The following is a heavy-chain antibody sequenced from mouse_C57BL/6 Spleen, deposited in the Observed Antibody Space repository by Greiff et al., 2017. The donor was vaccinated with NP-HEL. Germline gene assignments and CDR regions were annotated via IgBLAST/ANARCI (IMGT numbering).Heavy chain of an antibody. D-gene: IGHD2-3*01. J-gene: IGHJ3*01. V-gene: IGHV5-6*01. CDR2: ISSGGSYT. Sequence: EVQRVESGGDLVKPGGSLKLSCAASGFTFSSYGMSWVRQTPDKRLEWVATISSGGSYTYYPDSVKGRFTISRDNAKNTLYLQMSSLKSEDTAMYYCARHDGYLFAYWGQGTLVTVSA. CDR3: ARHDGYLFAY. CDR1: GFTFSSYG.